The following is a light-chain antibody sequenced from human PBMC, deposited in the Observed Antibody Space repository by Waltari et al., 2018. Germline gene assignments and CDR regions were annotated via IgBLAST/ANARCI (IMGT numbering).Light chain of an antibody. V-gene: IGKV3-15*01. J-gene: IGKJ1*01. CDR1: QSVRNK. CDR3: QQSNDWPPT. CDR2: DAS. Sequence: EIVMTQSPATLSVSPGERATLSCRASQSVRNKLAWYQQKPGQAPRLLIYDASTRATDVPATFRGSGSGTEFSLTISALQSEDFAVYYCQQSNDWPPTFGQGTKVEIK.